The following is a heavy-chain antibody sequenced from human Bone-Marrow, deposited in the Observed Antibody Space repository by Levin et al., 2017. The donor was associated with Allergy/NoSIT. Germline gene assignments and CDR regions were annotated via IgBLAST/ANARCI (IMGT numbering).Heavy chain of an antibody. CDR3: ANSGGSDAFDI. CDR1: GDSISSGNYC. Sequence: SETLSLTCAVSGDSISSGNYCWSWIRQPPGKALEWIGYIFRSGSTYYNPSLKSRVTISIDKSKNQFSLRLDSVTAADTAVYYCANSGGSDAFDIWGQGTMVTVSS. CDR2: IFRSGST. J-gene: IGHJ3*02. V-gene: IGHV4-30-2*01. D-gene: IGHD3-10*01.